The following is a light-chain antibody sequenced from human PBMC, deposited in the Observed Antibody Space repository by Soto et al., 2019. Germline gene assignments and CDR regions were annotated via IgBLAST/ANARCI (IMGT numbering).Light chain of an antibody. CDR3: QEYGTSFTWT. V-gene: IGKV1-5*01. CDR2: SSS. J-gene: IGKJ1*01. CDR1: QNISFC. Sequence: DIQMTQSPSTLSASVGDRVTITCRASQNISFCLDWYQQKPGKAPKVLVHSSSNLENGVPSRFSGSGSGTEFTLTISSLQPEDFATYFCQEYGTSFTWTFGQGTKVEIK.